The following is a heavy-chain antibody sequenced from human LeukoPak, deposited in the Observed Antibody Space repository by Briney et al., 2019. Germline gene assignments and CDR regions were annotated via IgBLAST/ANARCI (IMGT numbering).Heavy chain of an antibody. CDR2: IYYSGST. CDR3: ARVTSSGYPPPPAFDY. V-gene: IGHV4-59*01. CDR1: GGSISSYY. J-gene: IGHJ4*02. Sequence: SETLSLTCTVAGGSISSYYWSWIRQPPGKGLEWIGYIYYSGSTNYNPSLESRVTISVDTSNNPFSLKLSSVTAADTAVYYCARVTSSGYPPPPAFDYWGQGTLVTVSS. D-gene: IGHD3-22*01.